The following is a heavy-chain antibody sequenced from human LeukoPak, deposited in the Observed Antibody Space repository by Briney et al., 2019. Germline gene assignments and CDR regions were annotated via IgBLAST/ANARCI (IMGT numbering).Heavy chain of an antibody. CDR3: ARDRQYYDSSGYYGYHDAFDI. V-gene: IGHV1-46*01. D-gene: IGHD3-22*01. CDR1: GYTFTSYY. J-gene: IGHJ3*02. Sequence: ASVKVSCKASGYTFTSYYMHWVRQAPGQGLEWMGIINPSGGSTSYAQKFQGRVTMTRDMSTSTVYMELSSLRSEDTAVYYCARDRQYYDSSGYYGYHDAFDIWDQGTMVTVSS. CDR2: INPSGGST.